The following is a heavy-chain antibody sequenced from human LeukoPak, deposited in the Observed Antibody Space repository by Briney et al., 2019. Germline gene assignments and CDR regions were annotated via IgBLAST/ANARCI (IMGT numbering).Heavy chain of an antibody. Sequence: HPGGSLRLSCAASGFTFSSYWMSWVRQAPGKGLEWVAHINQDGSEKYYVDSVKGRFIISRDNSKNTLDLQTNSLRLEDTAAYYCVRLGSGGVPSIPNFDYWGQGNVVTVSS. J-gene: IGHJ4*02. V-gene: IGHV3-7*01. CDR2: INQDGSEK. CDR3: VRLGSGGVPSIPNFDY. CDR1: GFTFSSYW. D-gene: IGHD3-16*01.